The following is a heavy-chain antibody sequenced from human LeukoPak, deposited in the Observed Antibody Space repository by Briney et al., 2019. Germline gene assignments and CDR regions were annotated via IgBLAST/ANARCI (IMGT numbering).Heavy chain of an antibody. J-gene: IGHJ5*02. D-gene: IGHD3-22*01. V-gene: IGHV3-66*02. CDR1: GFTVSNNY. CDR3: ARNYYGP. Sequence: GGSLRLSCAASGFTVSNNYMRWVRQAPGKGLEWVSSIYSRGSTSYVDSVKGRFTISRDNSKNTLFLQMNSLRVEDTAVYYCARNYYGPWGQGTLVTVSS. CDR2: IYSRGST.